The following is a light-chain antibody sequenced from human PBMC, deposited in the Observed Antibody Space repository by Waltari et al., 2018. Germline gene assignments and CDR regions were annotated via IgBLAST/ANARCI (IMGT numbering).Light chain of an antibody. CDR3: QQYGSSVLYT. J-gene: IGKJ2*01. Sequence: VLTQSPGTLSLSPGERATLSCRASQSLHKRYLDWYQQKPGQAPRFLISGASSWAAGIPDRFSGRGSGTDFNLTISRLETEDFAVYYCQQYGSSVLYTFGQGTKLEIK. CDR2: GAS. V-gene: IGKV3-20*01. CDR1: QSLHKRY.